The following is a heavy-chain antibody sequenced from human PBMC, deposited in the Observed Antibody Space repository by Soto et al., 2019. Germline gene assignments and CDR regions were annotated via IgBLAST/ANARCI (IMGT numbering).Heavy chain of an antibody. CDR3: ARADYGGKLI. Sequence: SETLSLTCTVSGGSISSYYWSWIRQPPGKGLEWIGYIYYSGSTNYNPSLKSRVTISVDTSKNQFSLKLSSVTAADTAVYYCARADYGGKLIWGQGTLVTVSS. D-gene: IGHD4-17*01. CDR1: GGSISSYY. J-gene: IGHJ4*02. V-gene: IGHV4-59*01. CDR2: IYYSGST.